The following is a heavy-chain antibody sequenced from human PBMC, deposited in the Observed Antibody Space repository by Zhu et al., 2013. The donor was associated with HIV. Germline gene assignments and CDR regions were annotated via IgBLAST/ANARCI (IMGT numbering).Heavy chain of an antibody. CDR1: GYTFTDYF. J-gene: IGHJ4*02. Sequence: QVQLVQSGAEVKKPGASVKVSCKASGYTFTDYFMHWVRQAPGQGLEWMGRINPKNYGTNYAQNLQGRVTMTRDTSISTDYMELNSLRSDDTAIYYCARENGGNFDYWGQGSLVIVSS. CDR2: INPKNYGT. CDR3: ARENGGNFDY. D-gene: IGHD2-15*01. V-gene: IGHV1-2*02.